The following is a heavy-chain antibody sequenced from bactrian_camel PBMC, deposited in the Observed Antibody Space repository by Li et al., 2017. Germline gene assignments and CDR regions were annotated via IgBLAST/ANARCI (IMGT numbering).Heavy chain of an antibody. V-gene: IGHV3S6*01. J-gene: IGHJ4*01. CDR2: IGIDDSNT. CDR1: GVTFSSYW. CDR3: AAVPSGAY. Sequence: HVQLVESGGGSVQAGGSLRVSCAASGVTFSSYWMSWVRQAPGKGLEWVSGIGIDDSNTYNADSVKGRFTISRDNAKNTVYLQMNSLKSEDTALYYCAAVPSGAYWGQGTQVTVS.